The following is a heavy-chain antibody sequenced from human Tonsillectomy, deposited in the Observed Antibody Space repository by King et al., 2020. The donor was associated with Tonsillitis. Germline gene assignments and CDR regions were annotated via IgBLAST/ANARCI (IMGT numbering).Heavy chain of an antibody. CDR3: GRGYSCSWTYYVDL. D-gene: IGHD6-13*01. CDR2: IYHSGST. Sequence: QLQESGPGLVKPSETLSLTCAVSGYSIDSGYYWGWIRQPPGKGLGWIASIYHSGSTYYNPSLKSRVTMSVDTSKNRFSLELSSWTAADTAIYYCGRGYSCSWTYYVDLWGPGT. V-gene: IGHV4-38-2*01. J-gene: IGHJ4*02. CDR1: GYSIDSGYY.